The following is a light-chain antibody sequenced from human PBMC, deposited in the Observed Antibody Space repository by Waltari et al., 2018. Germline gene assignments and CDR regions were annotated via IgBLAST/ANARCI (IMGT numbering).Light chain of an antibody. J-gene: IGLJ2*01. Sequence: QSALTQPPSASGSLGQSVTISCTGTSSDVGGYRYVSWYQQPPGNAPKLIIYAVSKRPSVVPDRFSGSKSGNTASLTVSGLLAEDEADYYCSSYAGSNNLVVFGGGTKLTVL. V-gene: IGLV2-8*01. CDR3: SSYAGSNNLVV. CDR2: AVS. CDR1: SSDVGGYRY.